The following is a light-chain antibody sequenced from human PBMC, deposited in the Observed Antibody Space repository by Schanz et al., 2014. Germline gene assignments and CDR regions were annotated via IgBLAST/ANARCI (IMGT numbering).Light chain of an antibody. CDR2: DAS. CDR3: LQHNSYPLT. Sequence: EILLTQSPATLSLSPGERATLSCRASQSISTYLAWYQHKPGQGPRLLISDASNRATGTPARFSGSGSGTDFTLTISSLEPEDFATYYCLQHNSYPLTFGGGTKVEIK. J-gene: IGKJ4*01. CDR1: QSISTY. V-gene: IGKV3-11*01.